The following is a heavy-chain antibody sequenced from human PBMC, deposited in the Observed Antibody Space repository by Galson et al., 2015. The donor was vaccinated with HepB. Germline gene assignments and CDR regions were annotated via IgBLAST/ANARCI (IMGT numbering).Heavy chain of an antibody. V-gene: IGHV3-21*01. J-gene: IGHJ4*02. D-gene: IGHD3-22*01. CDR2: ISSSSSYI. CDR1: GFTFSSYS. CDR3: ARDLGDSVPPFDY. Sequence: SLRLSCAASGFTFSSYSMNWVRQAPGKGLEWVSSISSSSSYIYYADSVKGRFTISRDNAKNSLYLQMNSLRAEDTAVYYCARDLGDSVPPFDYWGQGTLVTVSS.